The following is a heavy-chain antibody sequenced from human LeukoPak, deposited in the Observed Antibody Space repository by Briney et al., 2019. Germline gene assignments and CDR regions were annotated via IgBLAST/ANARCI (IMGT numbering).Heavy chain of an antibody. CDR2: IYYSGST. D-gene: IGHD3-10*01. CDR3: AREWFTPIDGYYFDY. Sequence: SETLSLTCTVSGGSISSSSYYWGWIRQPPGKGLEWIGSIYYSGSTYYNPSLKSRVTISVDTSKNQFSLKLSSVTAADKAVYYCAREWFTPIDGYYFDYWGQGTLVTVSS. V-gene: IGHV4-39*07. CDR1: GGSISSSSYY. J-gene: IGHJ4*02.